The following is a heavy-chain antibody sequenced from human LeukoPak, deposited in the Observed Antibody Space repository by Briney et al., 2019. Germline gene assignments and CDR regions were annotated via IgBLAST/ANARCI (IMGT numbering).Heavy chain of an antibody. Sequence: PGGSLRLSCAASGFTFSSYWMSWVRQAPGKGLEWVANIKDDGSEKYYVDSVKGRFTISRDNAKNSLYLQVNSLRAEDTALYYCAKDTSPYYYDSSGYNDAFDIWGQGTMVTVSS. CDR2: IKDDGSEK. CDR1: GFTFSSYW. D-gene: IGHD3-22*01. V-gene: IGHV3-7*03. CDR3: AKDTSPYYYDSSGYNDAFDI. J-gene: IGHJ3*02.